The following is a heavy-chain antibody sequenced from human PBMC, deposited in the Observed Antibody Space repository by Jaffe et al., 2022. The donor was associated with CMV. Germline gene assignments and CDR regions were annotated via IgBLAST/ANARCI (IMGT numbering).Heavy chain of an antibody. CDR2: IIPIFGTA. Sequence: QVQLVQSGAEVKKPGSSVKVSCKASGGTFSSYAISWVRQAPGQGLEWMGGIIPIFGTANYAQKFQGRVTITADESTSTAYMELSSLRSEDTAVYYCARGSRDGDNPNGGAGWFDPWGQGTLVTVSS. V-gene: IGHV1-69*01. CDR3: ARGSRDGDNPNGGAGWFDP. J-gene: IGHJ5*02. CDR1: GGTFSSYA. D-gene: IGHD4-17*01.